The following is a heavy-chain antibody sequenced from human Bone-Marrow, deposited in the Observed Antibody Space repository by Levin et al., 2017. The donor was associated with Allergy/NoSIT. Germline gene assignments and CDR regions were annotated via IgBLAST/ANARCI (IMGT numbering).Heavy chain of an antibody. D-gene: IGHD2-15*01. CDR3: ARVPPSEDSVVVVAATDY. CDR2: ISSSSSTI. CDR1: GFTFSSYS. J-gene: IGHJ4*02. V-gene: IGHV3-48*01. Sequence: GGSLRLSCAASGFTFSSYSMNWVRQAPGKGLEWVSYISSSSSTIYYADSVKGRFTISRDNAKNSLYLQMNSLRAEDTAVYYCARVPPSEDSVVVVAATDYWGQGTLVTVSS.